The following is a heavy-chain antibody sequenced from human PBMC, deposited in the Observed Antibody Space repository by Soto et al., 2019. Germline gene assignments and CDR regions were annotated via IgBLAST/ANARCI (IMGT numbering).Heavy chain of an antibody. J-gene: IGHJ6*02. V-gene: IGHV3-30-3*01. D-gene: IGHD1-1*01. Sequence: GGSLRLSCAASGFTFSNNAMDWVRQAPGKGLEWVAVISYDGSNKYIAETVKGRFTISRDNSKNTLFLQMNSLRAEETAVYYCARGTTTSAFSAMDVWGQGTTVTVSS. CDR3: ARGTTTSAFSAMDV. CDR2: ISYDGSNK. CDR1: GFTFSNNA.